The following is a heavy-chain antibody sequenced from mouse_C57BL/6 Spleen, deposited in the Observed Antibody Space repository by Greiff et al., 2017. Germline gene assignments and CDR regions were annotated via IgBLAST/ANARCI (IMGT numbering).Heavy chain of an antibody. CDR1: GYTFTDYN. Sequence: VQLQQSGPELVKPGASVKIPCKASGYTFTDYNMDWVKQSHGKSLEWIGDINPNNGGTIYNQKFKGKATLTVDKSSSTAYMELRSLTSEDTAVYYCATGLYDHAWFAYWGQGTLVTVSA. CDR2: INPNNGGT. V-gene: IGHV1-18*01. CDR3: ATGLYDHAWFAY. J-gene: IGHJ3*01. D-gene: IGHD2-4*01.